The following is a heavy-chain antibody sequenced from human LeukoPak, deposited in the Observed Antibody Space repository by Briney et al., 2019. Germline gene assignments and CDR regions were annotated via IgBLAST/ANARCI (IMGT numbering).Heavy chain of an antibody. D-gene: IGHD3-3*01. CDR3: ATSRYYDFWSGYYEY. Sequence: GGSLRLSCAASGFTFSSYGMHWVRQAPGKGLEYVSAISSNGGSTYYANSVKGRVTIFRDNSRNTLYLQMGSLRAEDMAVYYCATSRYYDFWSGYYEYWGQGTLVTVSS. CDR2: ISSNGGST. J-gene: IGHJ4*02. CDR1: GFTFSSYG. V-gene: IGHV3-64*01.